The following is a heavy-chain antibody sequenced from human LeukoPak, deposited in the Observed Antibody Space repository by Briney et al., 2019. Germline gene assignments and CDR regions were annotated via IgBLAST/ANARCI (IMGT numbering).Heavy chain of an antibody. J-gene: IGHJ4*02. V-gene: IGHV3-23*01. Sequence: GGSLRLSCAASGFTFSSYAMSWVRQAPGKGLEWVSHITVIGGSTYYADSVKGRFTISRDNSKNTVYLQMNSLRAEDTAVYHCAKYYSDSGSYYNNYFDYWGQGTLVTVSS. D-gene: IGHD3-10*01. CDR2: ITVIGGST. CDR3: AKYYSDSGSYYNNYFDY. CDR1: GFTFSSYA.